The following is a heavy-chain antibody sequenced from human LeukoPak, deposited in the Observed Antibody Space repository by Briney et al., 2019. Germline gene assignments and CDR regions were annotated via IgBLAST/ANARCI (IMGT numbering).Heavy chain of an antibody. D-gene: IGHD2-15*01. Sequence: GGSLRLSCAASGFTFSSYGMNWVRQAPGKGLEWVSSITSNSFIYFADSVKGRFTISRDNAKNSLYLQMNSLRAEDTAVYYCTRDRGFCTGGTCHPNDYWGQGTLVTVSS. CDR1: GFTFSSYG. J-gene: IGHJ4*02. V-gene: IGHV3-21*01. CDR2: ITSNSFI. CDR3: TRDRGFCTGGTCHPNDY.